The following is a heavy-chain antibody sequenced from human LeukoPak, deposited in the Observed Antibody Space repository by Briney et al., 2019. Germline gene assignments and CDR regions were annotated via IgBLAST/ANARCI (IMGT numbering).Heavy chain of an antibody. CDR2: ISASGGRT. CDR1: AFTFSNSA. D-gene: IGHD2-21*02. Sequence: GGSLRLSYAASAFTFSNSAMNWVRQAPGKGLEWVSGISASGGRTFYADSVKGRFTMSRDNSKNTLFLQMNSLRVEDTAVYYCAKDRCGGDCYSDFDYWGQGTLVTVSS. CDR3: AKDRCGGDCYSDFDY. J-gene: IGHJ4*02. V-gene: IGHV3-23*01.